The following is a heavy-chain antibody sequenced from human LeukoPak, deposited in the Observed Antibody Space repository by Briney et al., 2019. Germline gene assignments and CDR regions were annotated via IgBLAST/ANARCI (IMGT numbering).Heavy chain of an antibody. Sequence: GGSLRLSCAASGFTFSGYAMGWVRQAPGKGLEWVSAISGSGGSTYYADSVKGRFTISRDNSKNTLYLQMNSLRAEDTAVYYCAKARSGWYLFDYWGQGTLVTVSS. CDR1: GFTFSGYA. CDR2: ISGSGGST. D-gene: IGHD6-19*01. J-gene: IGHJ4*02. V-gene: IGHV3-23*01. CDR3: AKARSGWYLFDY.